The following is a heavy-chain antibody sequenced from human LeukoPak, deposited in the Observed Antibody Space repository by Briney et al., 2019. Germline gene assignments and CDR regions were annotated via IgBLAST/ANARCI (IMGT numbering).Heavy chain of an antibody. V-gene: IGHV3-9*03. J-gene: IGHJ6*03. D-gene: IGHD3-10*01. CDR2: ISWNSGSI. CDR3: AKGGSGSYYGYYMDV. Sequence: QPGGSLRLSCAASGFTFDDYAMHWVRQAPGKGLEWVSGISWNSGSIGYADSVKGRFTISRDNAKNSLYLQMNSLRAEDMALYYCAKGGSGSYYGYYMDVWGKGTTVTVSS. CDR1: GFTFDDYA.